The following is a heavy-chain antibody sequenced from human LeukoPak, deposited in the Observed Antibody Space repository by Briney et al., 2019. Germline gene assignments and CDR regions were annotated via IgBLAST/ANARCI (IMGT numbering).Heavy chain of an antibody. Sequence: ASVKVSCKASGYTFTSYAMNWVRQAPGQGLEWMGWINTNTGNPTYAQGFTGRFVFSLDTSVSTAYLQISSLKAEDTAVYYCARDRPDYYFGYDSSGPRIWFDPWGQGTLVTVSS. CDR3: ARDRPDYYFGYDSSGPRIWFDP. CDR1: GYTFTSYA. V-gene: IGHV7-4-1*02. CDR2: INTNTGNP. D-gene: IGHD3-22*01. J-gene: IGHJ5*02.